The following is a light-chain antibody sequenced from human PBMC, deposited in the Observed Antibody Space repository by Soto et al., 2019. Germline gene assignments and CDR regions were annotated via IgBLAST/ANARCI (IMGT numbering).Light chain of an antibody. Sequence: EIVLTQSPGTLSLSPGERATLSCRASQIVSSSYLAWYQQKPGQAPRLLMYGASSRATGIPDRFSGSGSGTDFTLTISRLEPEDFAVYYCQQYGNSPWTFGQGTKVEIK. CDR2: GAS. J-gene: IGKJ1*01. CDR1: QIVSSSY. CDR3: QQYGNSPWT. V-gene: IGKV3-20*01.